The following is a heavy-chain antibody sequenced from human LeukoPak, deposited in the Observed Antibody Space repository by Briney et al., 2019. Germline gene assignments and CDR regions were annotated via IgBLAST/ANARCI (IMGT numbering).Heavy chain of an antibody. CDR3: AKDRAPTVTTIRYYFDY. V-gene: IGHV3-23*01. J-gene: IGHJ4*02. CDR2: ISGSGGST. Sequence: PGGSLRLSCAASGFTFSSYAMSWVRQAPGQGLEWVSAISGSGGSTYYADSVKGRFTISRDNSKNTLYLQMNSLRAEDTAVYYCAKDRAPTVTTIRYYFDYWGQGTLVTVSS. CDR1: GFTFSSYA. D-gene: IGHD4-11*01.